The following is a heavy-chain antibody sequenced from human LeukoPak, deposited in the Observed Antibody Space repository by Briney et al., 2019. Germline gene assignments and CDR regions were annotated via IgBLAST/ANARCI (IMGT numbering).Heavy chain of an antibody. CDR2: IYYSGST. D-gene: IGHD2-2*01. V-gene: IGHV4-39*07. J-gene: IGHJ4*02. CDR1: GGSISSSSYY. Sequence: SETLSLTCTVSGGSISSSSYYWGWIRQPPGKGLEWIGSIYYSGSTYYNPSLKSRVTISVDTSKNQFSLKLSSVTAADTAVYYCARDNEYQLILDYWGQGTLVTVSS. CDR3: ARDNEYQLILDY.